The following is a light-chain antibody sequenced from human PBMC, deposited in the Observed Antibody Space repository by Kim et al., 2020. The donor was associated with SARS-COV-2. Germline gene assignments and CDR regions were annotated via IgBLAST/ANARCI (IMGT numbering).Light chain of an antibody. CDR1: QSVSSSY. V-gene: IGKV3-20*01. CDR2: GAS. CDR3: QQYDNSPPWT. Sequence: EIVLTQSPGTLSLSPGERATLSCRASQSVSSSYLAWYQQKSGQAPRLLIYGASSRATGIPDRFSGSGSGTDFTLTISRLEPEDVAVYYCQQYDNSPPWTFGQGTKVDIK. J-gene: IGKJ1*01.